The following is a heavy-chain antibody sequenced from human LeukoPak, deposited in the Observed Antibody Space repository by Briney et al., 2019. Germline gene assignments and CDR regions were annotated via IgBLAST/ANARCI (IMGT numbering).Heavy chain of an antibody. Sequence: QSGGSLRLSCAASGFTFNNYGMHWVRQAPGKGLEWVAVISYDGSNKYNADSVKGRFTISRDNSKNTLYLQMNSLRAEDTAVYYCAKGARLRVSCDYWGQGTLVTVSS. J-gene: IGHJ4*02. V-gene: IGHV3-30*18. CDR3: AKGARLRVSCDY. D-gene: IGHD3-16*01. CDR2: ISYDGSNK. CDR1: GFTFNNYG.